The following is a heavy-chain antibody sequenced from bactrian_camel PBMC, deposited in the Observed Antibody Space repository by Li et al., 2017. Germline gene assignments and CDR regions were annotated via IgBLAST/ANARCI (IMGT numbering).Heavy chain of an antibody. V-gene: IGHV3S53*01. J-gene: IGHJ4*01. Sequence: QVQLVESGGGSVQAGGSLRLSCAAPGNTVSRHCMGWFRHSPGKEREGVAAIDSDGSTSYADSVKGRFTISKDNAKNTLYPQMNSLKPEDTGMYYCALRSRLSTKECFDGLLLWRNHWGQGTQVTVS. CDR1: GNTVSRHC. CDR2: IDSDGST. D-gene: IGHD1*01. CDR3: ALRSRLSTKECFDGLLLWRNH.